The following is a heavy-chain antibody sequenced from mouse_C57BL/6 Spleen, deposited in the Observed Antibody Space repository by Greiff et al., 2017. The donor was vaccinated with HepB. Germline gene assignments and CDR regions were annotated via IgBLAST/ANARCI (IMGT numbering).Heavy chain of an antibody. CDR3: ARARTGYYFDY. CDR1: GFTFSSYA. CDR2: ISDGGSYT. Sequence: EVKLVESGGGLVKPGGSLKLSCAASGFTFSSYAMSWVRQTPEKRLEWVATISDGGSYTYYPDNVKGRFTISRDNAKNNLYLQMSHLKSEDTAMYYCARARTGYYFDYWGQGTTLTVSS. V-gene: IGHV5-4*03. D-gene: IGHD4-1*01. J-gene: IGHJ2*01.